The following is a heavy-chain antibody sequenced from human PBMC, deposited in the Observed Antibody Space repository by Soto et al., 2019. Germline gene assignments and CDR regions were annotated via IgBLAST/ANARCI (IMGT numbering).Heavy chain of an antibody. CDR3: ASPFYDFWSGLLSNWFDP. V-gene: IGHV4-34*01. J-gene: IGHJ5*02. D-gene: IGHD3-3*01. CDR1: GGSFSGYY. Sequence: SETLSLTCAVYGGSFSGYYWSWISQRPGKGLEWIGEINHSGSTNYNPSLKSRVTISVDTSKNQFSLKLSSVTAADTAVYYCASPFYDFWSGLLSNWFDPWGQGTLGTVSS. CDR2: INHSGST.